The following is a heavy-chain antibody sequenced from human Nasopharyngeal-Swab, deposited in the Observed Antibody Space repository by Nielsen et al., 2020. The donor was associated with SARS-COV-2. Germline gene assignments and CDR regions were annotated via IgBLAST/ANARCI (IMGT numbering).Heavy chain of an antibody. D-gene: IGHD3-22*01. V-gene: IGHV4-34*01. Sequence: WIRQPPGKGLEWIGEINHSGSTNYHPSLESRVTISVDTSKNQFSLKLSSVTAADTAVYYCARGTVYYYDSSGYYYYYYYGMDVWGQGTTVTVSS. J-gene: IGHJ6*02. CDR2: INHSGST. CDR3: ARGTVYYYDSSGYYYYYYYGMDV.